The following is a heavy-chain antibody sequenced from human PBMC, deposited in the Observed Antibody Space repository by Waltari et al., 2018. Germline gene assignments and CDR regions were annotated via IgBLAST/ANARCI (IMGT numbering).Heavy chain of an antibody. V-gene: IGHV1-69*01. J-gene: IGHJ4*02. CDR1: GFTVSSNY. Sequence: VQLVESGGGLVQPGGSLRLSCAASGFTVSSNYMSWVRQAPGQGLEWMGGIIPILGIANDAQKFQGRVTITADESTSTAYMELSSLRSEDTAVYYCARDATLAAAGTMDYWGQGTLVTVSS. D-gene: IGHD6-13*01. CDR3: ARDATLAAAGTMDY. CDR2: IIPILGIA.